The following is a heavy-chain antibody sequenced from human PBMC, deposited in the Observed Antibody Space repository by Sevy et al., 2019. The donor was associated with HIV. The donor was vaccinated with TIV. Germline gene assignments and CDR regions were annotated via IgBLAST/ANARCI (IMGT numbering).Heavy chain of an antibody. J-gene: IGHJ4*02. D-gene: IGHD5-12*01. CDR2: IKSETDGGTT. CDR3: SMEDGYNYFDY. Sequence: GGSLRLSCAASGFTLNKAWMNWVRQAPGKGLEWVGRIKSETDGGTTDYAEPVKGRFGISRDDSKNTLYLQMNSLKIEDTAVYYCSMEDGYNYFDYWGQGALVTVSS. CDR1: GFTLNKAW. V-gene: IGHV3-15*07.